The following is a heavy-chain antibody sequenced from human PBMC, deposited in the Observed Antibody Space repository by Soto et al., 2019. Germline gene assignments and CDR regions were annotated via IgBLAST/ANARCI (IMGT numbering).Heavy chain of an antibody. Sequence: PGESLKISCKGSGYSFTSYWIGWVRQMPGKGLEWMGIIYPGDSDTRYSPSFQGQVTISADKSISTAYLQWSSLKASDTAMYYCARGVLWFGELRPTYNWFGPWGKGTLVTVCS. J-gene: IGHJ5*02. CDR2: IYPGDSDT. CDR3: ARGVLWFGELRPTYNWFGP. D-gene: IGHD3-10*01. V-gene: IGHV5-51*01. CDR1: GYSFTSYW.